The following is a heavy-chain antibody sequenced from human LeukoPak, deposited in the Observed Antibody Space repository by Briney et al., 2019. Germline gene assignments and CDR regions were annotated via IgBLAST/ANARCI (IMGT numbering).Heavy chain of an antibody. V-gene: IGHV3-21*01. Sequence: GGSLRLSCAASGFTFSTYSMNWVRQAPGKGLEWVSSISSSSYIYYSDLMKGRFTISRDNAKNSLYLQMNSLRAEDTAMYYCARVEEAAAFNPWGQGTLVTVSS. D-gene: IGHD6-13*01. J-gene: IGHJ5*02. CDR3: ARVEEAAAFNP. CDR1: GFTFSTYS. CDR2: ISSSSYI.